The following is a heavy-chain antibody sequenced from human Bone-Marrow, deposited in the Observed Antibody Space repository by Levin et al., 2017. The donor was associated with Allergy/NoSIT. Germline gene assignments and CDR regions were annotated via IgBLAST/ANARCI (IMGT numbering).Heavy chain of an antibody. CDR1: GGSISSGDYY. J-gene: IGHJ4*02. V-gene: IGHV4-30-4*01. D-gene: IGHD3-9*01. Sequence: SETLSLTCTVSGGSISSGDYYWSWIRQPPGKGLEWIGYIYYSGSTYYNPSLKSRVTISVDTSKNQFSLKLSSVTAADTAVYYCARAEADILTGYAFDYWGEGTLVTVSA. CDR2: IYYSGST. CDR3: ARAEADILTGYAFDY.